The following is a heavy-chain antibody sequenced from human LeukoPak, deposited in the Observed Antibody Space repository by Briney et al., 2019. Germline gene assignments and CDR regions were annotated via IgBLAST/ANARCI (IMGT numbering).Heavy chain of an antibody. V-gene: IGHV3-66*01. D-gene: IGHD5-18*01. J-gene: IGHJ4*02. Sequence: GGSLRLSCAASGFTVSSNYMSGVRQAPGKGLEGVSVIYSGGSTYYADSVKGRFTISRDNSKNTLYLQVNSLRAEDTAVYYCARDLGYSYGLNPDYWGQGTLVTVSS. CDR1: GFTVSSNY. CDR3: ARDLGYSYGLNPDY. CDR2: IYSGGST.